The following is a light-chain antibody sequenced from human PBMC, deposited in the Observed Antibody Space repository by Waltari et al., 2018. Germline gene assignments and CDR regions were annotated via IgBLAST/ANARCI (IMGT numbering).Light chain of an antibody. J-gene: IGLJ3*02. CDR2: DVS. V-gene: IGLV2-14*03. CDR1: SSDVGTYNS. Sequence: QSALTQPASVSGSPGQSITIPCTGTSSDVGTYNSVSWYQDHPGQGPKVIIYDVSDRPSGVSARFSGSKSGNTASLTISGLQAEDEADYYCSSQSSDDVVLFGGGTKVTVL. CDR3: SSQSSDDVVL.